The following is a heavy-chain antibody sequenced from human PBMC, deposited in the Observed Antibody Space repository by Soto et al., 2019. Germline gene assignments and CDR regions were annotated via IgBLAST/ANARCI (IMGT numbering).Heavy chain of an antibody. V-gene: IGHV5-10-1*01. J-gene: IGHJ5*02. CDR2: IDPSDSYT. Sequence: GESLKISCKGSGYSFTSYWISWVRQMPGKGLEWMGRIDPSDSYTNYSPSFQGHVTISADKSISTAYLQWSSLKASDTAMYYCARNYIAARPGGWFDPWGQGTLVTVSS. CDR3: ARNYIAARPGGWFDP. CDR1: GYSFTSYW. D-gene: IGHD6-6*01.